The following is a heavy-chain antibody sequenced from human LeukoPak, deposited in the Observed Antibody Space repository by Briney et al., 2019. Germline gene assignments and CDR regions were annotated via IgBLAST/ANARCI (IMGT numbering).Heavy chain of an antibody. CDR3: ASSSSWYSFDY. CDR2: ITPNSGGT. Sequence: GASVKVSCKASGYTFTGYYMHWVRQAPGQGLEWMGWITPNSGGTNYAQKFQGRVTMTSDTSISTAYTELSRLRSDDTAGYNCASSSSWYSFDYWVKGTLVTVSS. D-gene: IGHD6-13*01. CDR1: GYTFTGYY. V-gene: IGHV1-2*02. J-gene: IGHJ4*02.